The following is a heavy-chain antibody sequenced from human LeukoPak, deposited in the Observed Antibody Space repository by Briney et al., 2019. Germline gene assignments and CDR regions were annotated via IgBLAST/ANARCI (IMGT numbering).Heavy chain of an antibody. CDR3: ARGPHWYFDL. V-gene: IGHV4-4*07. CDR1: GGSISSYY. Sequence: SETLSLTCTVSGGSISSYYWSWIRQPAGKGLESIGHISTSGSTNYNPSLKSRVTTSVDTSKNQFSLKLSSVTAADTAVYYCARGPHWYFDLWGRGTLVTVSS. J-gene: IGHJ2*01. CDR2: ISTSGST.